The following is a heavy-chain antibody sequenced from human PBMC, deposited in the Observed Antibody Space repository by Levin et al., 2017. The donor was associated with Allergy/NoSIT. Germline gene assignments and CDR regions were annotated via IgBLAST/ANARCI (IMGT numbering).Heavy chain of an antibody. CDR3: ARGGKWLDY. D-gene: IGHD3-16*01. V-gene: IGHV3-7*04. CDR2: IKPDGSER. Sequence: SCAASGFTFSDYWVTWVRQAPAKGLEWVANIKPDGSERNYVDSMKGRFTVSRDNAKNSAYLQVNSLGVEDTAVYYCARGGKWLDYWGQGTLVTVSS. J-gene: IGHJ4*02. CDR1: GFTFSDYW.